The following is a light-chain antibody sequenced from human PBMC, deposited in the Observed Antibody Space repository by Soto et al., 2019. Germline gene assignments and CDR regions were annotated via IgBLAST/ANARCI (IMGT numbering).Light chain of an antibody. CDR1: QSVSSSF. J-gene: IGKJ1*01. Sequence: ETVLTQSRCTLSLSPGERSTLPCRASQSVSSSFLAWYQQKPGQAPRLXIYGASSRAPGIPDRFSGSGYETDFTLTITRLESEDFAVYSCHQYGSSPWTFGQGTKVDIK. CDR3: HQYGSSPWT. V-gene: IGKV3-20*01. CDR2: GAS.